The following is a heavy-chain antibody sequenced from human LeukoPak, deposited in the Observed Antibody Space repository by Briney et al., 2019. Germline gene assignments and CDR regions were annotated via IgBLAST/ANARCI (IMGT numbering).Heavy chain of an antibody. V-gene: IGHV3-7*01. Sequence: PGGSLRLSCAADTFTFSSYWKSWVRQAPGKGLEWVANIKQDGSEKYYVDSVKGRFTISRDNAKNSLYLQMNSLRAEDTAVYYGTRNGCNNRYNYYYYYMDVWGKGTTVTVSS. J-gene: IGHJ6*03. D-gene: IGHD1-1*01. CDR1: TFTFSSYW. CDR3: TRNGCNNRYNYYYYYMDV. CDR2: IKQDGSEK.